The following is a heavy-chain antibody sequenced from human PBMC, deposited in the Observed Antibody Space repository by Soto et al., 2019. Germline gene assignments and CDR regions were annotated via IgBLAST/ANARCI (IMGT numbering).Heavy chain of an antibody. CDR3: ARMFQWLGRAPYYYYYMDV. J-gene: IGHJ6*03. Sequence: GGSLRLSCAASGFTFSSYAMSWVRQAPGKGLEWVSAISGSGGSTYYADSVKGRFTISRDNSKNTLYLQMNSLRAEDTAVYYWARMFQWLGRAPYYYYYMDVWGKGTTVTVSS. V-gene: IGHV3-23*01. D-gene: IGHD6-19*01. CDR1: GFTFSSYA. CDR2: ISGSGGST.